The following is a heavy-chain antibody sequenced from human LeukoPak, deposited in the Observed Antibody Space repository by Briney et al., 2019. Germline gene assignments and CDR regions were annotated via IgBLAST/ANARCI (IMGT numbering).Heavy chain of an antibody. CDR3: ARRGREILVDYYLDY. CDR1: GCTISSNSYY. Sequence: SETLSLTCTVSGCTISSNSYYWVWLRQPPGKGLEWISNICYSGSTYYNPSLKSRVTISVDTSKNQFCLKLSSVTAADTAVYYCARRGREILVDYYLDYWGQGTLVTVSS. D-gene: IGHD1-26*01. V-gene: IGHV4-39*01. CDR2: ICYSGST. J-gene: IGHJ4*02.